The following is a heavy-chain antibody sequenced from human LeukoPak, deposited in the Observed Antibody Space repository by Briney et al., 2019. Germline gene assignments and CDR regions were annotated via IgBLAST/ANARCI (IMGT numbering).Heavy chain of an antibody. CDR1: GFTFSSYA. D-gene: IGHD3-22*01. J-gene: IGHJ4*02. Sequence: GGSLRLTCAASGFTFSSYAMHWVRQAPGKGLEWVAVISYDGSNKYYADSVKGRFTISRDNSKNTLYLQMNSLRAEDTAVYYCARDYSAYYDSSGYYYNWGQGTLVTVSS. V-gene: IGHV3-30-3*01. CDR3: ARDYSAYYDSSGYYYN. CDR2: ISYDGSNK.